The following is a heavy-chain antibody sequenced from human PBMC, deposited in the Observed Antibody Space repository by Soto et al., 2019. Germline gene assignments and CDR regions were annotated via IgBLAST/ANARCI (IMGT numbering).Heavy chain of an antibody. CDR1: AGSVNNNNYY. CDR2: IYYTGSA. Sequence: SETLSLPCTLSAGSVNNNNYYWAWLPQPPGKGLEWIGYIYYTGSANYNPSLESRVAMSVDTSRSQFSLKLSSVTAADTAVYYCARDKSEGFIHLCDYWGQGTLVTVSS. CDR3: ARDKSEGFIHLCDY. V-gene: IGHV4-61*01. J-gene: IGHJ4*02.